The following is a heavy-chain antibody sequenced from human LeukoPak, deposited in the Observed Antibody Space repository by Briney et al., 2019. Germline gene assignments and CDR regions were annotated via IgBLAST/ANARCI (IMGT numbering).Heavy chain of an antibody. J-gene: IGHJ6*02. V-gene: IGHV3-23*01. CDR1: GFSFSTYS. CDR2: ISGSGGST. Sequence: GGSLRLSCAASGFSFSTYSMNWVRQAPGKGLEWVSAISGSGGSTYYADSVKGRFTISRDNSKNTLYLQMNSLRAEDTAVYYCAKGVTTGLYYYGMDVWGQGTTVTVSS. CDR3: AKGVTTGLYYYGMDV. D-gene: IGHD4-17*01.